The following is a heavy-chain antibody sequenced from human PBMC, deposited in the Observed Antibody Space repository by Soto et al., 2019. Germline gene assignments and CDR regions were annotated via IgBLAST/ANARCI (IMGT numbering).Heavy chain of an antibody. CDR1: GGSFSGYY. CDR3: ARGRGYSYGYWFDP. CDR2: INHSGST. V-gene: IGHV4-34*01. Sequence: PSETLSLTCAVYGGSFSGYYWSWIRQPPGKGLEWIGEINHSGSTNYNPSLKSRVTISVDTSKNQFSLKLSSVTAADTAVYYCARGRGYSYGYWFDPWGQGTLVTVSS. J-gene: IGHJ5*02. D-gene: IGHD5-18*01.